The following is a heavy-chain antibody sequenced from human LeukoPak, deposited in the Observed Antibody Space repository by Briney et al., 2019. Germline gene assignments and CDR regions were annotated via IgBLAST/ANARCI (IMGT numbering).Heavy chain of an antibody. CDR3: ERDNSYGSGSYFDY. J-gene: IGHJ4*02. CDR2: IYSGGST. Sequence: QSEGSLRLSCAASGFIVSSNYLSWVRQAPGKGLEWVSLIYSGGSTHYADSVKGRFTISRDNSKNTLYLQMNSLRAEDTAVYYCERDNSYGSGSYFDYWGQGTLVTVSS. V-gene: IGHV3-53*01. D-gene: IGHD3-10*01. CDR1: GFIVSSNY.